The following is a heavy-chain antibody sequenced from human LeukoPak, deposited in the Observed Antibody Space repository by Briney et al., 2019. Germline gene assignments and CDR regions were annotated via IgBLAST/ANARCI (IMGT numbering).Heavy chain of an antibody. J-gene: IGHJ4*02. CDR3: ARDGRSGNFDK. CDR2: IRSDGSIT. D-gene: IGHD1-26*01. V-gene: IGHV3-74*01. CDR1: GFTFSGYW. Sequence: GGALRLSCAASGFTFSGYWMHWVRQAPGKGLAWVSVIRSDGSITTYADSVKGRFTISRDTAKNTLYLQMNSLRAEDTAVYYCARDGRSGNFDKWGQGTLVSVSS.